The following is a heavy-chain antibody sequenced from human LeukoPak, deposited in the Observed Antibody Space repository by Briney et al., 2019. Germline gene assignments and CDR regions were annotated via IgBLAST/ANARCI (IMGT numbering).Heavy chain of an antibody. J-gene: IGHJ5*02. CDR2: IYYSGST. CDR1: GGSISSSSYY. Sequence: SETLSLTCTVSGGSISSSSYYWGWIRQPPGTGLEWIGGIYYSGSTYYNPSLKSRVTISVDTSKNQFSLKLSSVTAADTAVYYCARDFDIVVVVGRLRPHNWFDPWGQGTLVTVSS. CDR3: ARDFDIVVVVGRLRPHNWFDP. V-gene: IGHV4-39*07. D-gene: IGHD2-15*01.